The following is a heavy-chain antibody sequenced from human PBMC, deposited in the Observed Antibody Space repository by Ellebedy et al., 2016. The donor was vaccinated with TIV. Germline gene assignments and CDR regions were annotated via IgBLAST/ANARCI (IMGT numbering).Heavy chain of an antibody. CDR2: INDSGTA. J-gene: IGHJ3*02. Sequence: SETLSLXCAVYGESSSGYFWSWIRQSPGRGLEWIGEINDSGTARYSPSFKSRVTISGDTAKKQVSLHLTSVAAADTAVYYCARNGRTGADPFDIWGQGTMVTVSS. CDR3: ARNGRTGADPFDI. D-gene: IGHD1-1*01. V-gene: IGHV4-34*01. CDR1: GESSSGYF.